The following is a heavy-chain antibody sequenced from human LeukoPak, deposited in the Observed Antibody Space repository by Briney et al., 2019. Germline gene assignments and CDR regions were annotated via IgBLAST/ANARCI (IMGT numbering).Heavy chain of an antibody. D-gene: IGHD1-1*01. V-gene: IGHV4-39*07. CDR2: IYYSGST. J-gene: IGHJ6*03. CDR1: CGSISSSSYY. Sequence: PSETPSLTCTVSCGSISSSSYYWGGVRQPPREGVGGVGGIYYSGSTYYNPSLKSRVTISVDTSKNQFSLKLSSVTAADTAVYYCARVSWFPGTSYYYMDVWGKGTTVTVSS. CDR3: ARVSWFPGTSYYYMDV.